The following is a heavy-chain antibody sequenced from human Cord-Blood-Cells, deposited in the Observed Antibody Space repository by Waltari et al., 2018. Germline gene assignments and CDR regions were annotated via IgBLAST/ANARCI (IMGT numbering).Heavy chain of an antibody. CDR1: GYSISSGYY. Sequence: QVQLQKSGPGLVKPSETLSLTCAVSGYSISSGYYWGWIRQPPGKGLEWIGSIYHSGSTYYNPSLKSRVTISVDTSKNQFSLKLSSVTAADTAVYYCARGMYSSSFLGYCSGGSCYFDYWGQGTLVTVSS. V-gene: IGHV4-38-2*01. D-gene: IGHD2-15*01. J-gene: IGHJ4*02. CDR2: IYHSGST. CDR3: ARGMYSSSFLGYCSGGSCYFDY.